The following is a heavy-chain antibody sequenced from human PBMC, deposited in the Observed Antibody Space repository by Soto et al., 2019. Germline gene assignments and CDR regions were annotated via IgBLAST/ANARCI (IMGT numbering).Heavy chain of an antibody. CDR2: ISSSSSTI. V-gene: IGHV3-48*02. J-gene: IGHJ4*02. CDR1: GFTFSSYS. Sequence: EVQLVESGGGLVQPGGSLRLSCAASGFTFSSYSMNWVRQAPGKGLEWVSYISSSSSTIYYADSVKGRFTISRDNAKNSMYQQMNSLRDEDTAVYYCARPYSGYHSPPFDYWGQGTLVTVSS. CDR3: ARPYSGYHSPPFDY. D-gene: IGHD5-12*01.